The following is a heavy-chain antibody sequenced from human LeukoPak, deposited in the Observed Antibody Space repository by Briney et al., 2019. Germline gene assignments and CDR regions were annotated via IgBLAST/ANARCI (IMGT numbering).Heavy chain of an antibody. D-gene: IGHD2-2*01. J-gene: IGHJ4*02. V-gene: IGHV4-28*06. CDR2: IYYSGST. Sequence: PSDTLSLTCAVSGYSISSSNWWGWIRQPPGKGLEWIGYIYYSGSTNYNPSLKSRVTMSVDTSKNQFSLKLSSVTALDTAVYYCARTDKNDIVVVNYWGQGTLVTVSS. CDR3: ARTDKNDIVVVNY. CDR1: GYSISSSNW.